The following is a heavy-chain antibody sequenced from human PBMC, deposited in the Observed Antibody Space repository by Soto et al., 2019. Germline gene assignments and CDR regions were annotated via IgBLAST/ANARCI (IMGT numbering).Heavy chain of an antibody. Sequence: PSETLSLTCTVSGGSISSYYWSWIRQPPGKGLEWIGYIYYSGSTNYNPSLKSRVTISVDTSKNQFSLKLSSVTAVDTAVYYCARDKIPGLFDYWGQGTLVTVSS. V-gene: IGHV4-59*12. CDR1: GGSISSYY. CDR2: IYYSGST. J-gene: IGHJ4*02. CDR3: ARDKIPGLFDY. D-gene: IGHD2-21*01.